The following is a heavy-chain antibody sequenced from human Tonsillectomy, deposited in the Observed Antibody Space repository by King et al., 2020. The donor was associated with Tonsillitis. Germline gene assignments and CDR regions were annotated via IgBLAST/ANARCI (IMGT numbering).Heavy chain of an antibody. CDR2: IKTDGSST. V-gene: IGHV3-74*01. D-gene: IGHD2-2*02. CDR1: GFTFSSYW. J-gene: IGHJ4*02. Sequence: VQLVESGGGLVQPGGSLRLSCAASGFTFSSYWMHWVRQAPGKGLVWVSRIKTDGSSTSYADSAKGRFTISRDNAKNTLYLQMNSLRAEDTAVYYCASGYCSSTNCSTEGDYWGQGTLVTVSS. CDR3: ASGYCSSTNCSTEGDY.